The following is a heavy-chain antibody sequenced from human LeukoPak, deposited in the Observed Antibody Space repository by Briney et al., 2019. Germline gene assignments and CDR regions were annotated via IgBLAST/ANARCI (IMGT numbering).Heavy chain of an antibody. J-gene: IGHJ6*02. Sequence: SETLSLTCTVSGGSVSSGSYYWSWIRQPPGKGLEWIGYVYYSVSTNYNPSLKSRVTISVDTSKNQFSLKLSSVTAADTAVYYCARVTVAVAGLDGMDVWGQGTTVTVSS. CDR3: ARVTVAVAGLDGMDV. D-gene: IGHD6-19*01. CDR2: VYYSVST. CDR1: GGSVSSGSYY. V-gene: IGHV4-61*01.